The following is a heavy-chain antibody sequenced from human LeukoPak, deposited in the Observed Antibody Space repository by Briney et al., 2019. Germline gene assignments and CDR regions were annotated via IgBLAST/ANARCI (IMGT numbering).Heavy chain of an antibody. CDR3: AREREGLSYGLYYYYYMDV. Sequence: GGSLRLSCAASGFTFSSYWMSWVRQAPGKGLEWVANIKQDGSEKYYVDSVKGRFTFSRDNAKNSLYLQMNSLRAEDTAVYYCAREREGLSYGLYYYYYMDVWGKGTTVTVSS. CDR2: IKQDGSEK. D-gene: IGHD5-18*01. CDR1: GFTFSSYW. J-gene: IGHJ6*03. V-gene: IGHV3-7*01.